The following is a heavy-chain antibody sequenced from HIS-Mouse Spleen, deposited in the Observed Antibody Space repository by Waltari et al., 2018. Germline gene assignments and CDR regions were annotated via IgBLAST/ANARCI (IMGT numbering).Heavy chain of an antibody. CDR3: ARLYCSGGSCYDFQH. CDR1: GGSFSGSS. D-gene: IGHD2-15*01. Sequence: QVQLQQWGAGLLKPSETLSLTCAVYGGSFSGSSWRWSRQPPGKGLEWIGYIYYSGSTNYNPSLKSRVTISVDTSKNQFSLKLSSVTAADTAVYYCARLYCSGGSCYDFQHWGQGTLVTVSS. J-gene: IGHJ1*01. CDR2: IYYSGST. V-gene: IGHV4-34*11.